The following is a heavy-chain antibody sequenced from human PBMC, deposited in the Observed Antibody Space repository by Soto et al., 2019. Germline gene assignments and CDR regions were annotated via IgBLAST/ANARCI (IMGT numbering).Heavy chain of an antibody. Sequence: SETLSLTCTVSGGSISSSSHYWGWIRQPPGKGLEWIGSTYYGGSTHYNPSLKSRVTVYGDLSKNQFSLKVSSVTAADTALYYCARQIASSWDSLDYWGQGALVTVSS. D-gene: IGHD6-13*01. CDR2: TYYGGST. CDR3: ARQIASSWDSLDY. CDR1: GGSISSSSHY. V-gene: IGHV4-39*01. J-gene: IGHJ4*02.